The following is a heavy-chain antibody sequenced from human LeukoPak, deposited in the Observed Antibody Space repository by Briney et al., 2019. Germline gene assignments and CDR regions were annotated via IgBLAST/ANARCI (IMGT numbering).Heavy chain of an antibody. D-gene: IGHD3-16*01. CDR1: GFTFSRDW. V-gene: IGHV3-74*03. J-gene: IGHJ4*02. CDR2: ISDDGSIT. CDR3: ARRFYEYNVYDRHFDS. Sequence: GGSLRLSCADSGFTFSRDWMHWVRQAPGKGPEWVSRISDDGSITTYADSVQGRFTISRDNAKSTVFLQMNNLRVEDTAVYFCARRFYEYNVYDRHFDSWGQGILVTVSS.